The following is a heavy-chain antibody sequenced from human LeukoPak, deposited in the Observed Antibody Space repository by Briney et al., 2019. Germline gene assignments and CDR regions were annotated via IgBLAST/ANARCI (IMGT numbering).Heavy chain of an antibody. D-gene: IGHD3-3*01. CDR1: GFTFSNYG. CDR2: ISYDGSNQ. CDR3: ARVSTYYDFWSGQYYFDY. J-gene: IGHJ4*02. V-gene: IGHV3-30*03. Sequence: GGSLRLSCAASGFTFSNYGMHWVRQPPGKGLEWVAIISYDGSNQYYVDSVKGRFTISRDNSKNTLYLQMNSLRAEDTAVYYCARVSTYYDFWSGQYYFDYWGQGTLVTVSS.